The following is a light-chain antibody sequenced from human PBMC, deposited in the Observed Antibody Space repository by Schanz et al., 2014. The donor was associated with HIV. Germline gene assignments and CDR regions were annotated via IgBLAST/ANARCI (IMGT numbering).Light chain of an antibody. Sequence: QLVLTQSPSASASLGASVKLTCTLSSGHSNYAIAWHQQQPEKGPRYLMKLNSDGSHSKGDGIPDLFSGSSSGAERYLTICSLQSEEEADYYCQTLGTGIPYVVFGGGTKLTVL. V-gene: IGLV4-69*01. CDR1: SGHSNYA. CDR3: QTLGTGIPYVV. CDR2: LNSDGSH. J-gene: IGLJ2*01.